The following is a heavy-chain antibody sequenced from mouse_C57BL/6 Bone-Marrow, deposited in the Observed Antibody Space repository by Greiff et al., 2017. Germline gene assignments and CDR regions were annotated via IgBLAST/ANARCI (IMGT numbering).Heavy chain of an antibody. D-gene: IGHD1-1*01. CDR2: IYPGSGST. CDR1: GYTFTSYW. J-gene: IGHJ4*01. CDR3: ARPTITTVVAPMDY. V-gene: IGHV1-55*01. Sequence: QVQLKQSGAELVKPGASVKMSCKASGYTFTSYWITWVKQRPGQGLEWIGDIYPGSGSTNYNEKFKSKATLTVDTSSSTAYMQLSSLTAEDSAVYDCARPTITTVVAPMDYWGQGTSVTVSS.